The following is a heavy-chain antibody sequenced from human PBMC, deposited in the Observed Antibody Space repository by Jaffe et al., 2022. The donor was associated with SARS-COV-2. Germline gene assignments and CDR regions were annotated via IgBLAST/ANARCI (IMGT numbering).Heavy chain of an antibody. CDR2: INHSGST. V-gene: IGHV4-34*01. CDR1: GGSFSGYY. D-gene: IGHD2-2*02. CDR3: ARCSTSCYSLALRCGPHFDY. Sequence: QVQLQQWGAGLLKPSETLSLTCAVYGGSFSGYYWSWIRQPPGKGLEWIGEINHSGSTNYNPSLKSRVTISVDTSKNQFSLKLSSVTAADTAVYYCARCSTSCYSLALRCGPHFDYWGQGTLVTVSS. J-gene: IGHJ4*02.